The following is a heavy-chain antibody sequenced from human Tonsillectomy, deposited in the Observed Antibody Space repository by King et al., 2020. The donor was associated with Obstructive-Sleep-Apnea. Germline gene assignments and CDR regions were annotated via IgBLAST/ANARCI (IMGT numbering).Heavy chain of an antibody. V-gene: IGHV3-30*18. J-gene: IGHJ6*02. D-gene: IGHD6-13*01. CDR2: ISYDGGHE. CDR1: GFTFGSYG. CDR3: AKGGSSWYYDGMDV. Sequence: VQLVESGGGVVQPGRSLRLSCAASGFTFGSYGMHWVRQAPGKGLEWVAVISYDGGHEYYAASVKGRFTISRDNSKITLYMQMNSLRAEDTAVYYCAKGGSSWYYDGMDVWGQGTTVTVSS.